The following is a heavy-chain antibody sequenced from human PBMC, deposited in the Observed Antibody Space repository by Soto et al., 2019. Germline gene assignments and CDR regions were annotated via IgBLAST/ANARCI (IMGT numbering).Heavy chain of an antibody. V-gene: IGHV3-23*01. CDR1: GFICSSYD. CDR2: ILVGGST. D-gene: IGHD1-26*01. J-gene: IGHJ3*02. CDR3: AKETATSGGAFEI. Sequence: GGSLRLSCAVSGFICSSYDMSWVRQAPGKGLEWVSTILVGGSTHYEDSVKGRFTISRDTSKNTVYLQMNRLTGGDTAVYYCAKETATSGGAFEIYGQGTMVTV.